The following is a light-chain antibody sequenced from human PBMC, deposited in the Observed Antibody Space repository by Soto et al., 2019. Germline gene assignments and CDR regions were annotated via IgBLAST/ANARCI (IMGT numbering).Light chain of an antibody. Sequence: EIVMTQSPATLSVSPGERAILSCRASQCVSNNLAWYQQKPGQAPRLLIHDASTRATGIPARFSGSGSGTEFILTISSVESEDFAIDYCQPHNDWPTFGQGTRLEIK. CDR2: DAS. J-gene: IGKJ5*01. CDR3: QPHNDWPT. CDR1: QCVSNN. V-gene: IGKV3-15*01.